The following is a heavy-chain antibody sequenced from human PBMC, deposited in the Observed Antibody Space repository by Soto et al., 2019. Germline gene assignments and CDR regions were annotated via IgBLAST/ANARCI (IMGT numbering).Heavy chain of an antibody. V-gene: IGHV4-59*01. J-gene: IGHJ4*02. CDR2: IYNTGST. Sequence: QVQLQESGPGLVRPSETLSLTCTVSGGSISNFYWSWIRQPPGKGLEWIGYIYNTGSTNYNPSLKSRVIIVIVXSKSQFSLKLSSVTAADTAVYYCAREYSSGWYVDHWGQGTLVTVSS. CDR3: AREYSSGWYVDH. D-gene: IGHD6-19*01. CDR1: GGSISNFY.